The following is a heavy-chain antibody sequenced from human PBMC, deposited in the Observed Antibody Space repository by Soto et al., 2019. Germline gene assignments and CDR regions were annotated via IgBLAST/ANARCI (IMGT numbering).Heavy chain of an antibody. V-gene: IGHV4-34*01. CDR1: GGSFSGYS. D-gene: IGHD5-12*01. CDR3: ARGRGRDGYNPFDY. Sequence: QVQLQQWGAGLLKPSETLSLTCAVYGGSFSGYSWSWIRQPPGQGLEWIGEINHSGSTNYNPSRKRRVTISVDTSKNQFALKLSSVTAADTAVYYCARGRGRDGYNPFDYWGQGTLVTVSS. J-gene: IGHJ4*02. CDR2: INHSGST.